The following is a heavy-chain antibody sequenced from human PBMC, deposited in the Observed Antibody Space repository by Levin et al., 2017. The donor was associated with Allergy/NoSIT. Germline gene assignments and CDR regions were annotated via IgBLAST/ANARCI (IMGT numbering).Heavy chain of an antibody. D-gene: IGHD2-2*03. V-gene: IGHV3-33*01. CDR1: GFTFSSHG. CDR2: IWYDGSNQ. J-gene: IGHJ4*02. Sequence: AGGSLRLSCAASGFTFSSHGLHWVRQVPGKGLEWVAGIWYDGSNQDYADSVKGRFTISRDNSRDTLSLQMNSLRAEDTAVYYCARDWMLKATNIYYFDYWGQGTPVTVSS. CDR3: ARDWMLKATNIYYFDY.